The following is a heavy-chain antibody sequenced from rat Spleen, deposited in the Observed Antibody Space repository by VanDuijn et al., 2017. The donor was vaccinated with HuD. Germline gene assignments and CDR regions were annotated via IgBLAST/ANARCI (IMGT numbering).Heavy chain of an antibody. D-gene: IGHD1-4*01. J-gene: IGHJ3*01. Sequence: EVQLVESGGGLVQPGRSLKLSCVASGFTFSNYGMAWVRQAPTKGLEWVASISYGDSSGHSSTYYPDSVKGRFTISRDNAQNTLYLQMNSLRSEDTATYYCARGTPGDYWGQGTLVTVSS. CDR3: ARGTPGDY. CDR1: GFTFSNYG. V-gene: IGHV5S13*01. CDR2: ISYGDSSGHSST.